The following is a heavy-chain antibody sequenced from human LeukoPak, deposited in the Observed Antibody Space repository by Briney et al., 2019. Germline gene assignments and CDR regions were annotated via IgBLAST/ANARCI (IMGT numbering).Heavy chain of an antibody. V-gene: IGHV3-21*01. Sequence: GGSLRLSCAASGFAFSIYSMNWVRQAPGKGLEWVSSVSRSSRFIFYADSVQGRFTISRDDAKDSLFLQMNSLRAEDTAVYYCARVSDAFDYFFDSWGQGTLVTVSS. CDR2: VSRSSRFI. CDR1: GFAFSIYS. J-gene: IGHJ4*02. CDR3: ARVSDAFDYFFDS. D-gene: IGHD5-12*01.